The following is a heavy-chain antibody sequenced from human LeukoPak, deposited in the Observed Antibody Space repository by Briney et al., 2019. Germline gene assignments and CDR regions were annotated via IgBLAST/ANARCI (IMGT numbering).Heavy chain of an antibody. CDR1: GFTVSSNY. V-gene: IGHV3-53*01. Sequence: GGSLRLSCAASGFTVSSNYMSWVRQAPGKGLEWVSVIYSGGSTYYADSVKGRSTISRDNSKNTLYLQMNSLRAEDTAVYYCARVQGTIATGYYYYYYMDVWGKGTTVTISS. J-gene: IGHJ6*03. D-gene: IGHD6-25*01. CDR3: ARVQGTIATGYYYYYYMDV. CDR2: IYSGGST.